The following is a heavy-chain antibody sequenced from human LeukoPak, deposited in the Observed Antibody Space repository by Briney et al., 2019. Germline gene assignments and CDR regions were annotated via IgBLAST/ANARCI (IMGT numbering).Heavy chain of an antibody. CDR2: IRYDGSNK. J-gene: IGHJ4*02. D-gene: IGHD3-22*01. V-gene: IGHV3-30*02. CDR3: AKDSYYYDSSGYGLDY. Sequence: GGSLRLSCAASGFTFSSYGMHWVRQAPGKGLEWVAFIRYDGSNKYYADSVKGRFTISRDNSKNTLYLQMNSLRAEDTAVYYCAKDSYYYDSSGYGLDYWGQGTLVTVSS. CDR1: GFTFSSYG.